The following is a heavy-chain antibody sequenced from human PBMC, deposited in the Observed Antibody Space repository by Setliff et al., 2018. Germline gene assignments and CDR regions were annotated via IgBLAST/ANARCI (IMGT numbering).Heavy chain of an antibody. CDR1: GFVFITYA. CDR2: ISGYYNKT. D-gene: IGHD3-9*01. V-gene: IGHV1-18*01. J-gene: IGHJ4*02. CDR3: ARSSGPRVVLAADFDY. Sequence: ASVKVSCKTSGFVFITYAITWVRQAPGQGLEWMGWISGYYNKTNYAQKFQDRVTMTTDTSTGTVYMELKNLRSDDTAVYYCARSSGPRVVLAADFDYWGQGTLVTVSS.